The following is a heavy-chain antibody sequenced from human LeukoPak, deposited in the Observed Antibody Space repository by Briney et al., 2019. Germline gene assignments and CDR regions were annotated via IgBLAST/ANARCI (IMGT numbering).Heavy chain of an antibody. J-gene: IGHJ3*02. V-gene: IGHV3-7*01. CDR3: AREHYDILTGRNAFDI. D-gene: IGHD3-9*01. Sequence: GGSLRLSCAASGFTFSSYWMSWVRQAPGKGLEWVANIKQDGSEKYYVDSVKGRFTISRDNAKNSLYLQMNSLRAEDTAVYYCAREHYDILTGRNAFDIWGQGTMATVSS. CDR2: IKQDGSEK. CDR1: GFTFSSYW.